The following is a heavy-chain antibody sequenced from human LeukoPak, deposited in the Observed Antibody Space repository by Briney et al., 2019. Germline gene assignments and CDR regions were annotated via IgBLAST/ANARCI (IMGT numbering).Heavy chain of an antibody. J-gene: IGHJ4*02. CDR2: ISYDGSNK. D-gene: IGHD6-19*01. CDR3: AKTGAPKRIAVAGSYYFDY. V-gene: IGHV3-30*18. CDR1: GFTFSSYG. Sequence: GGSLRLSCAASGFTFSSYGMHWVRQAPGKGLEWVAVISYDGSNKYYADSVKSRFTISRDNSKNTLYLQMNSLRAEDTAVYYCAKTGAPKRIAVAGSYYFDYWGQGTLVTVSS.